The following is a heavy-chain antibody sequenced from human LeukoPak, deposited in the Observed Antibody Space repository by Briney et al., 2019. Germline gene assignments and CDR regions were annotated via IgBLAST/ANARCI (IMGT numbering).Heavy chain of an antibody. Sequence: SLKVSCTASGGTFTRFAISWVRQAPGQGLDWMGGIIPMFGTTNYAQKFQGRVTITADKSTSTAYMQLSSLRSEDTAVYYCARDNVGRWSYEDSFDIWGQGTLVTVSS. J-gene: IGHJ3*02. CDR3: ARDNVGRWSYEDSFDI. V-gene: IGHV1-69*06. D-gene: IGHD2-15*01. CDR2: IIPMFGTT. CDR1: GGTFTRFA.